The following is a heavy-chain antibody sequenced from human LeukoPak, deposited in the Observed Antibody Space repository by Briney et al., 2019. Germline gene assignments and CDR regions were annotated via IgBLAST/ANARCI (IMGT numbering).Heavy chain of an antibody. Sequence: SVKVSCKASGGTFSSYAISWVRQAPGQGLEWMGGIIPIFGTANYAQKFQGRVTITADKSTSTAYMELSSLRSEDTAVYYCATHYDILTRRFDYWGQGTLITVSS. V-gene: IGHV1-69*06. J-gene: IGHJ4*02. CDR3: ATHYDILTRRFDY. CDR2: IIPIFGTA. D-gene: IGHD3-9*01. CDR1: GGTFSSYA.